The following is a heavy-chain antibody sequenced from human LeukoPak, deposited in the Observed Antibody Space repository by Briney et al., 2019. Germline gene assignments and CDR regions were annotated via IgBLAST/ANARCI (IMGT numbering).Heavy chain of an antibody. CDR2: ISGSSNYI. V-gene: IGHV3-21*01. CDR1: GFTFSSYS. CDR3: TRPFQAYGSGTYYPDY. D-gene: IGHD3-10*01. J-gene: IGHJ4*02. Sequence: PGGSLRLSCAASGFTFSSYSMNWVRQAPGKGLEWVSSISGSSNYIYYADSVKGRFTISRDNAKNSLYLQMNSLRAEDTAVYYCTRPFQAYGSGTYYPDYWGQGTLVTVSS.